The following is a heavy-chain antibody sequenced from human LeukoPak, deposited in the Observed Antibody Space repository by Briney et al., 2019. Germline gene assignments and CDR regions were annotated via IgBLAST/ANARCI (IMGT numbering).Heavy chain of an antibody. CDR3: ARNEGRGSGDY. V-gene: IGHV3-30*04. D-gene: IGHD5-12*01. CDR1: GFTFSSYA. CDR2: ISYDGSNK. Sequence: GRSLRLSCAASGFTFSSYAMHWVRQAPGKGLHWVAVISYDGSNKYYADSVEGRFTISRDNSKNTLYLQMNSLRAEDTAVYYCARNEGRGSGDYWGQGTLVTVSS. J-gene: IGHJ4*02.